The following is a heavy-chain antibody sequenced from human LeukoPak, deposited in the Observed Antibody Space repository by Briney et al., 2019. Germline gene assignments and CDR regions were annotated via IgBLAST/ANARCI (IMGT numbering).Heavy chain of an antibody. CDR3: TRLTTVTSDY. V-gene: IGHV3-73*01. CDR1: GFTLSGSA. D-gene: IGHD4-17*01. J-gene: IGHJ4*02. Sequence: GGSLRLSCAASGFTLSGSAMHWVRQASGKGLEWVGRIRSKANSYATAYAASVKGRFTISRDDSKNTAYLQMNSLKTEDTAVYYCTRLTTVTSDYWAREPWSPSPQ. CDR2: IRSKANSYAT.